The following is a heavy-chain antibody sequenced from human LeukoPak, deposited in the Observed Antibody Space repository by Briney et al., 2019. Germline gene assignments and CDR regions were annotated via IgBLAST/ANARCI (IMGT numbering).Heavy chain of an antibody. CDR2: ISYDAAVK. D-gene: IGHD2-15*01. CDR1: GFTLRSYA. CDR3: ARDFSTWYSIDY. J-gene: IGHJ4*02. V-gene: IGHV3-30-3*01. Sequence: PGGSLRLSCEVSGFTLRSYAIHWVRQAPGKGLQWVAFISYDAAVKYYADSVRGRFTVSRDNSKNTLSLQMNSLRPEDTAVYYCARDFSTWYSIDYLGRGTLVTVSS.